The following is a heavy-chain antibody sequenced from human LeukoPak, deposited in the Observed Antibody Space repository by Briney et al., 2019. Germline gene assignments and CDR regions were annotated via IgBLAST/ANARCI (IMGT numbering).Heavy chain of an antibody. CDR2: ISSSGSAI. CDR3: ARGVFYSSDYSNCFHP. CDR1: GFTFSSYE. J-gene: IGHJ5*02. V-gene: IGHV3-48*03. Sequence: GGSLRLSCAASGFTFSSYEMNWVRQAPGKGLEWVSYISSSGSAIYYADSVKGRFTISRDNAKNSLYLQMNSLRAEDTAVYYCARGVFYSSDYSNCFHPWGQGTLVTVSS. D-gene: IGHD6-19*01.